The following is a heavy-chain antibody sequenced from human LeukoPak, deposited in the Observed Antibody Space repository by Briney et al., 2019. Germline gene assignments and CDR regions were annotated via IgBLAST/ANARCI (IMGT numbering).Heavy chain of an antibody. D-gene: IGHD4-11*01. CDR2: IYTSGST. Sequence: SSETLSLTCTVSGGSISSYYWSWIRQPAGKGLEWIGRIYTSGSTNYNPSLKSRVTMSVDTYTNQFYLTLSSVTAADTDVYYCARGTYTVTQHYYYYYMDVWGKGTTVTVSS. CDR3: ARGTYTVTQHYYYYYMDV. V-gene: IGHV4-4*07. J-gene: IGHJ6*03. CDR1: GGSISSYY.